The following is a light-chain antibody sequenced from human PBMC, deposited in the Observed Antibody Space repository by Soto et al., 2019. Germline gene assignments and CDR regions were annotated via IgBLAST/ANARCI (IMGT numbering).Light chain of an antibody. CDR1: QSVSSN. J-gene: IGKJ1*01. CDR2: DAS. CDR3: QQYNNWLPRT. V-gene: IGKV3-15*01. Sequence: EIVMTQSPATLSVSPGERATLSCRASQSVSSNFAWYQQKPGQAPRLLIYDASTRATGIPAGFSGSGSGAELTLTISSLQSEDCAVYYCQQYNNWLPRTFGEGTNVEIK.